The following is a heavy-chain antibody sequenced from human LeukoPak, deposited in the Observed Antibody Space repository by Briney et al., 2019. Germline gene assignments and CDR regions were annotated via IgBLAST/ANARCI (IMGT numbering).Heavy chain of an antibody. V-gene: IGHV4-30-2*01. CDR3: ARGSGSYYFDY. J-gene: IGHJ4*02. D-gene: IGHD1-26*01. CDR1: GGSISSGGYS. CDR2: IYHSGST. Sequence: SRTLSLTCAVSGGSISSGGYSWSWIRQPPGKGLEWIGYIYHSGSTYYNPSLKSRVTISVDRSKSQFSLKLSSVTAADTAVYYCARGSGSYYFDYWGQGTLVTVSS.